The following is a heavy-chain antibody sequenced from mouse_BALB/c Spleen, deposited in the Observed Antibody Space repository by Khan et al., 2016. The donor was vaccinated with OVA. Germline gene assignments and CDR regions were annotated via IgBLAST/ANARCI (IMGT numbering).Heavy chain of an antibody. J-gene: IGHJ3*01. CDR1: GYTFTSYY. CDR2: INPSNGGT. Sequence: VELVESGAELVKPGASVKLSCKASGYTFTSYYMYWVKQRPGQGLEWIGEINPSNGGTNFNEKFKTKATLTVDKSSSTTYMQLSSLTSEDSAVYYCTRSEYATFAYWGQGTLVTVSA. V-gene: IGHV1S81*02. CDR3: TRSEYATFAY. D-gene: IGHD1-1*01.